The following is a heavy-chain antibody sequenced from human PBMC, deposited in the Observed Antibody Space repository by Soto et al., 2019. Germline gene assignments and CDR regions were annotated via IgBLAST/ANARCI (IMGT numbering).Heavy chain of an antibody. D-gene: IGHD1-26*01. J-gene: IGHJ6*02. CDR2: ISATGGST. CDR3: AKDLRPSTNCYYGMDV. CDR1: GFSFSTYA. V-gene: IGHV3-23*01. Sequence: EAQLLESGGGLVQPGGSLRLSCAASGFSFSTYAMSWVRQAPGKGLEWVSVISATGGSTFYADSVKGRFTVSRDNSRNALYLQMISLRVEDTALYYCAKDLRPSTNCYYGMDVWGQGTTVTVSS.